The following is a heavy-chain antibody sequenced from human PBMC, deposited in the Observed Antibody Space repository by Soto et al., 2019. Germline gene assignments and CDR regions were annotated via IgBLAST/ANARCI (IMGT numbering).Heavy chain of an antibody. J-gene: IGHJ3*01. Sequence: QVHLVQSGAEVKKPGASVKVSCMASGYNFIAQNIHWVRPAPGLGLEWMGKMNPNSGGSDYAQEFQGRVTVTRDTSICTVYMELTSLKSNDTAVYYCARERHLNSPSDAFDLWGQGTMVIVSS. CDR3: ARERHLNSPSDAFDL. CDR1: GYNFIAQN. D-gene: IGHD1-7*01. CDR2: MNPNSGGS. V-gene: IGHV1-2*02.